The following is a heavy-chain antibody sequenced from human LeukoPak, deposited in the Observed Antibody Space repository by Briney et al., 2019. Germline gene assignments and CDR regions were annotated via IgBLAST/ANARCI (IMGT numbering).Heavy chain of an antibody. J-gene: IGHJ6*03. CDR3: ARSIDGSGTPFYYYYYMDV. CDR1: GGSMSSNY. CDR2: IYNSGTIYYSGST. V-gene: IGHV4-59*01. D-gene: IGHD1-1*01. Sequence: PSETLSLTCTVSGGSMSSNYWSWIRQPPGKGLEWIGYIYNSGTIYYSGSTNYNPSLLSRVTISVDTSKNQFSLKLSSVTAADTAVYYCARSIDGSGTPFYYYYYMDVWGKGTTVTVSS.